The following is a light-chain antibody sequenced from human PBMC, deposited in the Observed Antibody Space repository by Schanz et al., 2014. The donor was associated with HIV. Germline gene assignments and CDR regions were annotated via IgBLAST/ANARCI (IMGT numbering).Light chain of an antibody. CDR3: LQYHAYPWT. CDR2: AAS. J-gene: IGKJ1*01. V-gene: IGKV1-17*01. CDR1: QDIRND. Sequence: DIQMTQSPSPLSASVGDRVTITCRASQDIRNDLGWYQQRPGGAPKRLIYAASTLQSGVPSRFIGSGSGTEFTLTINSLHPDDYATYYCLQYHAYPWTFGEGTNVDVK.